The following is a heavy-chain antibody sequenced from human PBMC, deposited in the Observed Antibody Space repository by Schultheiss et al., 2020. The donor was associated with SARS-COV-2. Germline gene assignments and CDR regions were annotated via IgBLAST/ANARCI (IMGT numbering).Heavy chain of an antibody. CDR3: AKTYSRGWGAFDN. CDR2: VYSGGDT. V-gene: IGHV3-53*01. Sequence: GESLKISCAVSGFTVSSQYMSWLRQAPGKGLEWVSVVYSGGDTHYADSVKGRFTISRDNSRNTVYLQMNSLSAEDTAVYYCAKTYSRGWGAFDNWGQGTLVTVSS. J-gene: IGHJ4*02. D-gene: IGHD6-19*01. CDR1: GFTVSSQY.